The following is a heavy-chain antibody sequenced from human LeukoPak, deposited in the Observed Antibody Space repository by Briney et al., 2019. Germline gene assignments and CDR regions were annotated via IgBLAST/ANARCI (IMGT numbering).Heavy chain of an antibody. CDR3: ARDNERKWELLPRPPAAFDY. CDR1: GDSVSSNSAA. Sequence: SQTLSLTCAISGDSVSSNSAAWNWIRQSPSRGLEWLGRTYYRSKWYNDYAVSVKSRITINPDTSKNQFSLQLNSVTPEDTAVYYCARDNERKWELLPRPPAAFDYWGQGTLVTVSS. D-gene: IGHD1-26*01. CDR2: TYYRSKWYN. J-gene: IGHJ4*02. V-gene: IGHV6-1*01.